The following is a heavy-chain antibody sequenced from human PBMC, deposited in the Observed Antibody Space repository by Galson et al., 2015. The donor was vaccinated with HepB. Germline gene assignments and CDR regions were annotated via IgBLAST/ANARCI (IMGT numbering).Heavy chain of an antibody. D-gene: IGHD6-19*01. CDR3: ARGDPVFGPVAGTRYFDY. J-gene: IGHJ4*02. Sequence: SVKVSCKASGYTFTSYYMHWVRQAPGQGLEWMGIINPSGGSTSYAQKFQGRVTMTRDTGTSTVYMELSSLRSEDTAVYYCARGDPVFGPVAGTRYFDYWGQGTLVTVSS. CDR1: GYTFTSYY. CDR2: INPSGGST. V-gene: IGHV1-46*01.